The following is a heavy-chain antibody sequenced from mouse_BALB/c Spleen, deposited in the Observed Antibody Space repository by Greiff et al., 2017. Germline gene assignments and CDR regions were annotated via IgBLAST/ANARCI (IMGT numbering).Heavy chain of an antibody. V-gene: IGHV3-2*02. J-gene: IGHJ2*01. CDR2: ISYSGST. CDR1: GYSITSDYA. CDR3: ARDMDHFDY. Sequence: EVQGVESGPGLVKPSQSLSLTCTVTGYSITSDYAWNWIRQFPGNKLEWMGYISYSGSTSYNPSLKSRISITRDTSKNQFFLQLNSVTTEDTATYYCARDMDHFDYWGQGTTLTVSS. D-gene: IGHD1-1*02.